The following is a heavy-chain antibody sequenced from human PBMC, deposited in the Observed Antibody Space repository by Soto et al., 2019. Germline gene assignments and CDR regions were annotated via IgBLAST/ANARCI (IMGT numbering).Heavy chain of an antibody. J-gene: IGHJ6*02. CDR1: GASMTKNNHY. CDR2: TFYSGNT. D-gene: IGHD6-19*01. V-gene: IGHV4-39*01. Sequence: QLQESGPGLVKPSETLSLSCTVSGASMTKNNHYWAWIRQPPGKGLEWIATTFYSGNTYYNPPLKSRVTVSGDTSNNQCSLKRSAGTAADSAVYLCARHRLWSSASGPFGMDVWGQGTTVTVSS. CDR3: ARHRLWSSASGPFGMDV.